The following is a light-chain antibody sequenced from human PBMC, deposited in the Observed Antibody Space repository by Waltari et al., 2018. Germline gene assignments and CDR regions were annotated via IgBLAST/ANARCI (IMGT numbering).Light chain of an antibody. V-gene: IGKV1-5*03. CDR2: KSS. Sequence: QMTQSPSTLSASVGDRVTMTCRASQGIENWLAWYQQKPGQAPKVIIYKSSTSESGVPSRFSGSGFGTEFTLTISSLQPDDFATYYCQQYHTDFLTFGGGTKVEIK. CDR3: QQYHTDFLT. J-gene: IGKJ4*01. CDR1: QGIENW.